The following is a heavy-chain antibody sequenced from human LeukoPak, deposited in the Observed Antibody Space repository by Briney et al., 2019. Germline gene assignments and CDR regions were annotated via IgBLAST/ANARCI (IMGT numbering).Heavy chain of an antibody. Sequence: PGGSLRLSCAASGFTFSSYWMSWVRQAPGKGLEWVANIKQDGSEKYYVDSVKGRFTISRDNAKNSLYLQMNSLRAEDTAVYYCARESSSSWYNYYYYYYMDVWGKGTTVTVSS. D-gene: IGHD6-13*01. CDR2: IKQDGSEK. J-gene: IGHJ6*03. CDR1: GFTFSSYW. V-gene: IGHV3-7*01. CDR3: ARESSSSWYNYYYYYYMDV.